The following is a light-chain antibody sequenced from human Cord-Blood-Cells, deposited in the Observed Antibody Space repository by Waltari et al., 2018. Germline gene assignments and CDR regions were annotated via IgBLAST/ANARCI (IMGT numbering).Light chain of an antibody. J-gene: IGLJ3*02. Sequence: QSALTQPASVSGSPGQSITIHCTGTSSAVGSYKLVSWYQQHPGKAPKLMIYEGSKRPSGVSNRFSGSKSGNTASLTISGLQAEDEADYYCCSYAGSSTWVFGGGTKLTVL. V-gene: IGLV2-23*01. CDR3: CSYAGSSTWV. CDR1: SSAVGSYKL. CDR2: EGS.